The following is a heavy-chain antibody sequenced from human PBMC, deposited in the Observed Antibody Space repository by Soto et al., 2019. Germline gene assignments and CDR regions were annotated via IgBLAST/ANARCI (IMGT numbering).Heavy chain of an antibody. D-gene: IGHD4-17*01. Sequence: QVQLVESGGGVVQPGRSLRLSCAASGFTFSSYGMHWVRQAPGKGLEWVAVIWYDGSNKYYAHSVKGRFTISRDNSKNTVYLQMHSLRAEDTAVYYCARDRLVYGDYDSPGYWGQGTLVTVSS. CDR3: ARDRLVYGDYDSPGY. J-gene: IGHJ4*02. CDR1: GFTFSSYG. V-gene: IGHV3-33*01. CDR2: IWYDGSNK.